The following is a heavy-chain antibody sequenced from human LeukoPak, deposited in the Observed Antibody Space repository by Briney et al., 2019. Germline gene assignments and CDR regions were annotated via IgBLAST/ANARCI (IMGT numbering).Heavy chain of an antibody. CDR2: IYYSGST. V-gene: IGHV4-59*04. Sequence: SETLSLTCTVSGDSISSYYWSWIRQPPGKGLEWIGNIYYSGSTYYNPSLKSRVTISVDTSKNQFSLRLSSVTAADTAVYYCARLGTGYDSSGYSIGWFDPWGQGTLVTVSS. J-gene: IGHJ5*02. CDR1: GDSISSYY. CDR3: ARLGTGYDSSGYSIGWFDP. D-gene: IGHD3-22*01.